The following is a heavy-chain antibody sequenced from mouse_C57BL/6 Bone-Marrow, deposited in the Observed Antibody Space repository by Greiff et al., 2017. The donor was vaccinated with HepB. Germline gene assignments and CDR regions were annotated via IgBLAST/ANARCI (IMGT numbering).Heavy chain of an antibody. J-gene: IGHJ4*01. D-gene: IGHD2-1*01. V-gene: IGHV1-15*01. CDR3: TREKPLYYGNYEDAMDY. Sequence: QVQLQQSGAELVRPGASVTLSCKASGYTFTDYEMHWVKQTPVHGLEWIGAIDPETGGTAYNQKFKGKAILNADKSSSTAYMEIRSLTSEDSAVYYCTREKPLYYGNYEDAMDYWGQGTSVTVSS. CDR2: IDPETGGT. CDR1: GYTFTDYE.